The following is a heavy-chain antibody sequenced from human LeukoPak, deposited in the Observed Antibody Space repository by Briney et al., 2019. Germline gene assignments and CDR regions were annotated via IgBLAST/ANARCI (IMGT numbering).Heavy chain of an antibody. Sequence: GGSLRLSCAASGFTFSSYSMNWVRQAPGKGLEWVSYISSSSSTIYYADSVKGRFTISRDNAKNSLYLQMNSLRDEDTAVYYCARDGAYYDSSGYGAFDIWAKGQWSPSLQ. CDR1: GFTFSSYS. CDR2: ISSSSSTI. D-gene: IGHD3-22*01. V-gene: IGHV3-48*02. J-gene: IGHJ3*02. CDR3: ARDGAYYDSSGYGAFDI.